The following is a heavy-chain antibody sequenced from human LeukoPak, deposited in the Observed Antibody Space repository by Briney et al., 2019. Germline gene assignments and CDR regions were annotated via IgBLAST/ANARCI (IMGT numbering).Heavy chain of an antibody. CDR1: GFTFSRYA. V-gene: IGHV3-30*03. D-gene: IGHD1-26*01. Sequence: PGGSLRLSCAGSGFTFSRYAMHWVRQAPGKGLEGMAVISDDGKNKAYGDAGVGRFTISRDNSKNTVFVQMNFLRAEDTAVYYCARDRGYRGSSLFHNWGQGTLVTVSS. J-gene: IGHJ4*02. CDR3: ARDRGYRGSSLFHN. CDR2: ISDDGKNK.